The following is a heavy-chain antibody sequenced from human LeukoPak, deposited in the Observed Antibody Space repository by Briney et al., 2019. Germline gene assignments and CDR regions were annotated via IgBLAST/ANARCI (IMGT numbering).Heavy chain of an antibody. J-gene: IGHJ4*02. V-gene: IGHV3-48*01. CDR3: ARGRGYCSRTTCWYFDY. CDR2: INSGSDII. D-gene: IGHD2-2*01. Sequence: GGSLRLSCAASGFTFPTYHMVWVRQSPGKGLEWLAYINSGSDIIYYADSVKGRFTISRDNVKNSLYLEMISLRAEDTAVYLCARGRGYCSRTTCWYFDYWGQGTLVTVSS. CDR1: GFTFPTYH.